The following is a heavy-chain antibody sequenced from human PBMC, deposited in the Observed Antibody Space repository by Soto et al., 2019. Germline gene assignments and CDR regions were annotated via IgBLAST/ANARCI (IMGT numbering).Heavy chain of an antibody. CDR3: ARDCSSTSCHNWFDP. CDR2: IIPIFGTA. V-gene: IGHV1-69*13. D-gene: IGHD2-2*01. CDR1: GGTFSSYA. Sequence: SVKVSCKASGGTFSSYAISWVRQAPGQGLEWMGGIIPIFGTANYAQKFQGRVTITADESTSTAYMELSSLRSEDTAVYYCARDCSSTSCHNWFDPWGQGTLVTVSS. J-gene: IGHJ5*02.